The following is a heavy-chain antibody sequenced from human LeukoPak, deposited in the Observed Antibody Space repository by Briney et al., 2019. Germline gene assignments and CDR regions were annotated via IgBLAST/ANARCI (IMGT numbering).Heavy chain of an antibody. CDR2: ISYDGSNK. CDR1: GFTFSSYA. Sequence: PGGSLRLSCAASGFTFSSYAMHWVRQAPGKGLEWVAVISYDGSNKYYADSVKGRFTISRDNSENTLYLQMNSLRAEDTAVYYWARDRYDYVWGSAVGPPAAFDIWGQGTMVTVSS. V-gene: IGHV3-30-3*01. J-gene: IGHJ3*02. D-gene: IGHD3-16*01. CDR3: ARDRYDYVWGSAVGPPAAFDI.